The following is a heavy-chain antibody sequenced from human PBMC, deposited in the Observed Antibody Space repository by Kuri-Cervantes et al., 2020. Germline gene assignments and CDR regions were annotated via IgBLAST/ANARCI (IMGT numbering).Heavy chain of an antibody. D-gene: IGHD4-23*01. CDR3: ARDRSEKRWGNYYYYGMDV. Sequence: GGSLRLSCAASGFTFRNYAMHWVRQAPGKGLEWVAVISYDGSNKYYVDSVKGRFTISRDNSKNTLYLQMNSLRAEDTAVYYCARDRSEKRWGNYYYYGMDVWGQGTTVTVSS. J-gene: IGHJ6*02. V-gene: IGHV3-30-3*01. CDR1: GFTFRNYA. CDR2: ISYDGSNK.